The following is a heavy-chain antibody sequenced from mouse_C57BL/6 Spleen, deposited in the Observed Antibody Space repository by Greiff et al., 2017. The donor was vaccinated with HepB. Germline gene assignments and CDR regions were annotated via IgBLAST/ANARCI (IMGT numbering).Heavy chain of an antibody. CDR3: ARWDFYYGSSYFDD. CDR1: GYTFTSYW. CDR2: IYPGSGST. Sequence: QVQLQQPGAELVKPGASVKMSCKASGYTFTSYWITWVKQRPGQGLEWIGDIYPGSGSTNYNEKFKSKATLTVDTSSSTAYMQLSSLTSEDSAVYYCARWDFYYGSSYFDDWGQGTTLTVSS. D-gene: IGHD1-1*01. J-gene: IGHJ2*01. V-gene: IGHV1-55*01.